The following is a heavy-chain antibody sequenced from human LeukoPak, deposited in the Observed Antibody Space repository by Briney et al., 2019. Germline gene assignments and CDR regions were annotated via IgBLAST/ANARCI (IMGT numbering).Heavy chain of an antibody. J-gene: IGHJ4*02. V-gene: IGHV4-59*01. D-gene: IGHD2-15*01. CDR3: ARASCSGGACPRGWYFDY. CDR1: GDSISSYY. Sequence: SQTLSLTCTVSGDSISSYYWSWIRQPPGKGLEWIGYIYYSGSTNYNPSLKSRVTISIDTSKKQFSLRLSSVTAADTAVYYCARASCSGGACPRGWYFDYWGQGTLVTVSS. CDR2: IYYSGST.